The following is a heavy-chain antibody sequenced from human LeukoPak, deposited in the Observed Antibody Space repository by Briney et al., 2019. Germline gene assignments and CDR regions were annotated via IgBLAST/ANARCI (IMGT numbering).Heavy chain of an antibody. V-gene: IGHV3-49*04. J-gene: IGHJ4*02. D-gene: IGHD3-3*01. CDR1: GFSFGDYG. Sequence: SGGSLRLSCTASGFSFGDYGVSRVRQAPGKGLEWVGFIRSKPSGGTPEYAASVKGRSTISGGVSKSIANLQRNSLKTEDTAAYYCTGGTRYDFWSGYCTDFDYWGQGTLVTVSS. CDR2: IRSKPSGGTP. CDR3: TGGTRYDFWSGYCTDFDY.